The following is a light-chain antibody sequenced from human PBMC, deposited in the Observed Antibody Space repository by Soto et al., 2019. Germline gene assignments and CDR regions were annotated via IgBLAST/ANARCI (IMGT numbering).Light chain of an antibody. CDR1: SSDVGGYNY. V-gene: IGLV2-14*01. Sequence: LTQPASVSGSPGQSITISCTGTSSDVGGYNYVSWYQQYPGKAPKLMIFGVSDRPSGVSNRFSGSKSGNTASLTISGLQAEDEADYYCSSYKTSSTVVVFGGGTKVTVL. J-gene: IGLJ2*01. CDR2: GVS. CDR3: SSYKTSSTVVV.